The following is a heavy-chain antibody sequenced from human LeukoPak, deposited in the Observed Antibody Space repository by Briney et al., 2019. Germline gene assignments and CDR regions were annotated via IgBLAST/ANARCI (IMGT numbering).Heavy chain of an antibody. V-gene: IGHV4-59*12. CDR1: GGSISSYY. CDR2: FYNSGST. D-gene: IGHD3-16*02. Sequence: SETLSLTCTGSGGSISSYYWSWLRQPPGKGLEGVGAFYNSGSTTYNPPLASRVTISVDQSHNPFSLKLTSVTAADTAVYSCASLLGYTSRRYGYFDYWGQGTLVTVSS. CDR3: ASLLGYTSRRYGYFDY. J-gene: IGHJ4*02.